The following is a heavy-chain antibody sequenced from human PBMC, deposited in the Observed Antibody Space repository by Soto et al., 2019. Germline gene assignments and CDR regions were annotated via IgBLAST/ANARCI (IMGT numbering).Heavy chain of an antibody. CDR2: IWDDGSNK. CDR3: ARDSGWFN. J-gene: IGHJ4*02. CDR1: GFTFSSYG. D-gene: IGHD6-19*01. Sequence: ESGGGVVPPGRSLRLSCAASGFTFSSYGMHWVRQAPGKGLGWVAVIWDDGSNKYYADSVKGRFTISRDNSKNTLYLQMNSLRAEDTAVYYCARDSGWFNWGQGTLVTVSS. V-gene: IGHV3-33*01.